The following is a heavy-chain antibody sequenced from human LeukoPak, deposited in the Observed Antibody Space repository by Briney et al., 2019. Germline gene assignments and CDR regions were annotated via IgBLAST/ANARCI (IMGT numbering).Heavy chain of an antibody. Sequence: PSETLSLTCTVSGGSISSSSYYWGWIRQPPGKGLEWIGSIYYSGSTYYNPSLKSRVTISVDTSKNQFSLKLSSVTAADTAVYYCARAGGYGLIDYWGQGTMVTVSS. CDR3: ARAGGYGLIDY. CDR1: GGSISSSSYY. V-gene: IGHV4-39*07. D-gene: IGHD5-18*01. J-gene: IGHJ4*02. CDR2: IYYSGST.